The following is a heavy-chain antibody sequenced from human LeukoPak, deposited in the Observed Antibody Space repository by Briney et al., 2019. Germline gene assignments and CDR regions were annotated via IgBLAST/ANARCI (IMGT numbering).Heavy chain of an antibody. CDR2: SEGDDSTT. J-gene: IGHJ6*02. Sequence: GGSLRLSCAASGFTIGRLWMHWVRHAPGKGLVWVSRSEGDDSTTTYADSVKGRFTISRDNARSSLFLQMTSLRAEDTAVYFCARDDYSDSPTYYNGMDVWGQGTAVTVSS. CDR1: GFTIGRLW. V-gene: IGHV3-74*03. CDR3: ARDDYSDSPTYYNGMDV. D-gene: IGHD4/OR15-4a*01.